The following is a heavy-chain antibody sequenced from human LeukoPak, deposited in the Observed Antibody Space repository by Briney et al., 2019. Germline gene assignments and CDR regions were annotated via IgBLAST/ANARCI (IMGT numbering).Heavy chain of an antibody. CDR1: GGSFSGFY. CDR2: INHSGST. D-gene: IGHD5-18*01. Sequence: SETLSLTCTVSGGSFSGFYWSWIRQPPGTGLEWVGEINHSGSTNYNPSLKSRVTISVDTSKNQFSLKLSSVAAADTAVYYCARDVDTAMVALDYWGQGTLVTVSS. J-gene: IGHJ4*02. CDR3: ARDVDTAMVALDY. V-gene: IGHV4-34*01.